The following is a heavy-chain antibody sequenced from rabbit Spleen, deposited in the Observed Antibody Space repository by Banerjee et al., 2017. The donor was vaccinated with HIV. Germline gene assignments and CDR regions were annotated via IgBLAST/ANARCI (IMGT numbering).Heavy chain of an antibody. CDR1: GFPFSDKTV. V-gene: IGHV1S45*01. J-gene: IGHJ4*01. CDR2: INSYTAKS. D-gene: IGHD7-1*01. CDR3: ARGAWSTDCMNL. Sequence: QEQLEESGGGLVKPGASLTLTCKASGFPFSDKTVMCWVRQAPGKGLEWIACINSYTAKSVYATWAKGPFTISKTSSTTVTLQMTSLTVADTATYFCARGAWSTDCMNLWGPGTLVTVS.